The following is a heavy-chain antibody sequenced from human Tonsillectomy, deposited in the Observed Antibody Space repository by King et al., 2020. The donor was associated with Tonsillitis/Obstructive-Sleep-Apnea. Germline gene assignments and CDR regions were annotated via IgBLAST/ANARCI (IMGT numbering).Heavy chain of an antibody. CDR1: GFTFSSYA. D-gene: IGHD2-2*02. CDR3: ARDLPIVVIPAAIKGGFDY. Sequence: QLVQSGGGVVQPGRSLRLSCAASGFTFSSYAMHWVRQAPGKGLEWVAVISYDGSNEYYADSVKGRFTISRDNSKNTLYLQMNSLRAEDTAVYYCARDLPIVVIPAAIKGGFDYWGQGTLVTVSS. J-gene: IGHJ4*02. V-gene: IGHV3-30*04. CDR2: ISYDGSNE.